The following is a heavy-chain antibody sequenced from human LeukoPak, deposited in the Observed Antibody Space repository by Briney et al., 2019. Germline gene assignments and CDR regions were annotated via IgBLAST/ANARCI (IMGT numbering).Heavy chain of an antibody. J-gene: IGHJ6*02. D-gene: IGHD5-18*01. Sequence: SETLSLTCAVYGGSFSGYYWSWIRQPPGKGLEWIGEINHSGSTNYNPSLKSRVTISVDTSKNQFSLKLSSVTAADTAVYYCARGDTYYGMDVWGQGTTVTVSS. CDR3: ARGDTYYGMDV. V-gene: IGHV4-34*01. CDR2: INHSGST. CDR1: GGSFSGYY.